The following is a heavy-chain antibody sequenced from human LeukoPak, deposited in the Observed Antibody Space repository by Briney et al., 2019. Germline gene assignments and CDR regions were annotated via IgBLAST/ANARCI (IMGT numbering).Heavy chain of an antibody. CDR1: GGSISSYY. Sequence: SETLSLTCTVSGGSISSYYWSWIRQPPVKGLEWIGYIYYSGSTNYNPSLKSRVTISVDTSKNQFSLKLSSVTAADTAVYYCARADSSGYPYFDYWGQGTLVTVSS. J-gene: IGHJ4*02. V-gene: IGHV4-59*01. D-gene: IGHD3-22*01. CDR3: ARADSSGYPYFDY. CDR2: IYYSGST.